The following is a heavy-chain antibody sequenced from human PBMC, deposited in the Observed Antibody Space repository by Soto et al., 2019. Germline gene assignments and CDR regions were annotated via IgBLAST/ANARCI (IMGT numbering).Heavy chain of an antibody. V-gene: IGHV3-74*01. CDR1: GFTFSYYW. J-gene: IGHJ3*01. Sequence: GGSLRLSCAASGFTFSYYWMHWVRQAPGQGLVWVSRIHSDGSSTTYADSVKGRFTISRDNAKNTLYLQMNSLRAEDTAVYYRARGDRGALDLWGQGTMVTVSS. CDR2: IHSDGSST. D-gene: IGHD2-21*02. CDR3: ARGDRGALDL.